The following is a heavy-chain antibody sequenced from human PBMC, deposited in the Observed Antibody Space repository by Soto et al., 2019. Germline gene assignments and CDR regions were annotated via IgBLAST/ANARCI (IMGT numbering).Heavy chain of an antibody. CDR3: ARFRLSNYVYYYYGMDV. Sequence: NPSETLSLTCAVSGGSISSSNWWSWVRQPPGKGLEWIGEIYHSGSTNYNPSLKSRVTISVDKSKNQFSLKLSSVTAADTAVYYCARFRLSNYVYYYYGMDVWGQGTTVTVSS. J-gene: IGHJ6*02. D-gene: IGHD4-4*01. V-gene: IGHV4-4*02. CDR2: IYHSGST. CDR1: GGSISSSNW.